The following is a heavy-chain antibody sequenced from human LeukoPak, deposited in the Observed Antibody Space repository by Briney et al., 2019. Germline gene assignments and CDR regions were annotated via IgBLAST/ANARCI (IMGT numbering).Heavy chain of an antibody. CDR3: ARDAHDYGGRNDY. D-gene: IGHD4-23*01. J-gene: IGHJ4*02. CDR1: GFTFSDYY. CDR2: ISSSGSTI. Sequence: GGSLRLSCAASGFTFSDYYMSWIRQAPGKGQEWVSYISSSGSTIYYADSVKGRFTISRDNAKNPLYLQMNSLRAEDTAVYYCARDAHDYGGRNDYWGQGTLVTVSS. V-gene: IGHV3-11*04.